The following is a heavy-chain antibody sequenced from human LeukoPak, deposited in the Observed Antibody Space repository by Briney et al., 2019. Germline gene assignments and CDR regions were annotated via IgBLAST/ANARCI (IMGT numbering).Heavy chain of an antibody. D-gene: IGHD1-26*01. J-gene: IGHJ4*02. CDR1: GFTFSTYE. V-gene: IGHV3-48*03. CDR3: AKDRAEATRRSLDY. CDR2: ISSTGSNI. Sequence: PGGSLRLSCAASGFTFSTYEMNWVRQAPGRRLEWVSYISSTGSNIYYADSVKGRFTISRDNSKNTVHLQMNSLSTEDTAVYYCAKDRAEATRRSLDYWGQGTLVTVSS.